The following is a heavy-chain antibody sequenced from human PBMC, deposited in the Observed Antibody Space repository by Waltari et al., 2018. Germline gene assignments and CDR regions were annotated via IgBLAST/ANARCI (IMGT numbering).Heavy chain of an antibody. CDR3: ARVETEMATTNQGGFDY. V-gene: IGHV4-61*02. CDR1: GGSISSGSYY. Sequence: QVQLQESGPGLVKPSQTLSLTCTVSGGSISSGSYYWSWIRQPAGKGLEWIGRIYTSGSTNYNPSLKSRVTISVDTSKIQFSLKLSSVTAADTAVYYCARVETEMATTNQGGFDYWGQGTLVTVSS. CDR2: IYTSGST. J-gene: IGHJ4*02. D-gene: IGHD1-1*01.